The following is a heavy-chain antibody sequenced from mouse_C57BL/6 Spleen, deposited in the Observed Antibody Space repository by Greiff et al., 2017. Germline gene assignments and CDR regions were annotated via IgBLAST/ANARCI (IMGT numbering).Heavy chain of an antibody. CDR2: IYPGDGDT. CDR1: GYAFSSYW. V-gene: IGHV1-80*01. J-gene: IGHJ1*03. D-gene: IGHD1-1*02. Sequence: QVQLKESGAELVKPGASVKISCKASGYAFSSYWMNWVKQRPGKGLEWIGQIYPGDGDTNYNGKFKGKATLTADKSSSTAYMQLSSLTSEDSAVYFCARGAKVGWYFDVWGTGTTVTVSS. CDR3: ARGAKVGWYFDV.